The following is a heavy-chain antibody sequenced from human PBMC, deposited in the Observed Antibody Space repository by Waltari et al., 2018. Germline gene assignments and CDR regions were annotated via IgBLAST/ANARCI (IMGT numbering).Heavy chain of an antibody. CDR1: GGSISSGGYY. CDR3: AKAAYDSSAMIAFDI. J-gene: IGHJ3*02. V-gene: IGHV3-23*01. CDR2: ISGSGGST. Sequence: VQLQESGPGLVKPSQTLSLTCTVSGGSISSGGYYWSWIRQHPGKGLEWVSAISGSGGSTYYADSVKGRFTISRDNSKNTLYLQMNSLRAEDTAVYYCAKAAYDSSAMIAFDIWGQGTMVTVSS. D-gene: IGHD3-22*01.